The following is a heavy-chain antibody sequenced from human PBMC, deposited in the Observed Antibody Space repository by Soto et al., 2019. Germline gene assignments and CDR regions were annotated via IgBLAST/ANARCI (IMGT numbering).Heavy chain of an antibody. J-gene: IGHJ5*02. V-gene: IGHV1-3*01. CDR2: INPDKGNT. Sequence: ASVNVSCKASGYTFPANALHWVRQGPGQRLEWMGWINPDKGNTKYSQNFQGRVTFIRDTSASTAYMELSNLRSEDTAEYYCARGIESKAAAPPFDPWGQGSLVTVSS. D-gene: IGHD6-13*01. CDR1: GYTFPANA. CDR3: ARGIESKAAAPPFDP.